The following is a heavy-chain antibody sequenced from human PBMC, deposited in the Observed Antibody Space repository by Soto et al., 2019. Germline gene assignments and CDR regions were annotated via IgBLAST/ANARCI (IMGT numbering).Heavy chain of an antibody. V-gene: IGHV4-4*02. CDR3: ARVTRRQLWFGEVLSYNWFDR. Sequence: ETRSLTCVNAGGSISSSNGGCWVRLPPVKGLWWIGEIYHSGSTNYNPSLKRRVTISVDKSKNQFSLKLSSVTGADNAVYYCARVTRRQLWFGEVLSYNWFDRWGQGTLVTVSS. CDR1: GGSISSSNG. J-gene: IGHJ5*02. CDR2: IYHSGST. D-gene: IGHD3-10*01.